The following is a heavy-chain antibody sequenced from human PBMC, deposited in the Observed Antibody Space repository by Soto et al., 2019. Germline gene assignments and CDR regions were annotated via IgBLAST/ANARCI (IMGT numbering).Heavy chain of an antibody. CDR1: GGSISSYY. V-gene: IGHV4-59*08. Sequence: SETLSLTCTVSGGSISSYYWSCIRQPPGKGLEWIGYIYYSGSTNYNPSLKSRVTISVDTSKNQFSLKLSSVTAADTAVYYCARLVPYYYYMDVWGKGTTVTVS. J-gene: IGHJ6*03. CDR2: IYYSGST. CDR3: ARLVPYYYYMDV. D-gene: IGHD6-6*01.